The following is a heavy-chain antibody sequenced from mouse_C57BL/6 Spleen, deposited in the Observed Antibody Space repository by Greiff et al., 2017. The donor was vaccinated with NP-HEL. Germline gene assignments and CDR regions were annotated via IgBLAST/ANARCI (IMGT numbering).Heavy chain of an antibody. CDR1: GFTFSSYA. V-gene: IGHV5-9-1*02. J-gene: IGHJ3*01. CDR2: ISSGGDYI. Sequence: EVKLVESGEGLVKPGGSLKLSCAASGFTFSSYAMSWVRQTPEKRLEWVAYISSGGDYIYYADTVKGRFTISRYNARNTLYLQMSSLKSEDTAMYYCTRDRGYYDYDGFAYWGQGTLVTVSA. CDR3: TRDRGYYDYDGFAY. D-gene: IGHD2-4*01.